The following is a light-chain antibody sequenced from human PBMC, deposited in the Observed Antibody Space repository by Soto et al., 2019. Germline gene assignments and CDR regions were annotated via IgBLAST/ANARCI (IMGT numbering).Light chain of an antibody. CDR3: QPYNNWPLT. V-gene: IGKV3-15*01. Sequence: EIVLTQSPVTLSLSPGERATLSCRASQGIGDTLAWYQHKPGQTPRLLIYDTSTRATGVPTRFSGSRSGAEFTLTINSLQSEDFAVYYCQPYNNWPLTFGGGTKVDIK. J-gene: IGKJ4*01. CDR1: QGIGDT. CDR2: DTS.